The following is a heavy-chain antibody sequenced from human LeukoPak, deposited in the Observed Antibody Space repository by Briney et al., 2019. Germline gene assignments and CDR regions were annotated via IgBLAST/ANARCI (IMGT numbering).Heavy chain of an antibody. CDR1: GVSISSGSYY. Sequence: SETLSLTCTVSGVSISSGSYYWSWIRQPAGKGLGWIGRIYTSGSTNYNPSLKSRVTISVDTSKNQFSLKLSSVTAADTAVYYCARGSSGFNWFDPWGQGTLVTVSS. CDR2: IYTSGST. J-gene: IGHJ5*02. V-gene: IGHV4-61*02. CDR3: ARGSSGFNWFDP. D-gene: IGHD3-22*01.